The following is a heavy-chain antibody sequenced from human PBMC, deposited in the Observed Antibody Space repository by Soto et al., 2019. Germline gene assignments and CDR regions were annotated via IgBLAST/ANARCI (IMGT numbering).Heavy chain of an antibody. D-gene: IGHD3-10*01. V-gene: IGHV4-39*07. CDR2: IYYSGST. CDR1: VCSISSSSYY. J-gene: IGHJ6*02. CDR3: AGAPLGDSGSNFKAHNVLYRFYGVDV. Sequence: HSGTLSITFAVSVCSISSSSYYWGWIRQPPGKGLEWIGSIYYSGSTNYSPSLRSRVTISVATSKNQISLRLSSVTAADTAVYYCAGAPLGDSGSNFKAHNVLYRFYGVDVWGQGTTVTVSS.